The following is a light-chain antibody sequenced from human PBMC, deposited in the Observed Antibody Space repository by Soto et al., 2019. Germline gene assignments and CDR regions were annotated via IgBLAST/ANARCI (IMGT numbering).Light chain of an antibody. Sequence: QSASVSGSPGQSITISCTGTDSDVGGYNYVSWYQQHPGKAPKLIIYGVTNRPSGVSNRFSGSKSGNTASLTISGLQAEDEADYYCSSYTTRSTYVVLGGGTKLTVL. CDR1: DSDVGGYNY. CDR2: GVT. CDR3: SSYTTRSTYVV. V-gene: IGLV2-14*01. J-gene: IGLJ2*01.